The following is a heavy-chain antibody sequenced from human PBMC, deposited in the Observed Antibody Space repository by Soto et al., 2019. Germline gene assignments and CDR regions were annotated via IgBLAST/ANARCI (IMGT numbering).Heavy chain of an antibody. V-gene: IGHV1-2*02. D-gene: IGHD3-22*01. CDR3: ARVDNYYDSSGYSENWFDP. Sequence: ASVKVSCKASGYTFTGYYMHWVRQAPGQGLEWMGWINPNSGGTNYAQKFQGRVTMTRDTSISTAYMELSRLRSDDTAVYYCARVDNYYDSSGYSENWFDPRGQGTLVTVSS. CDR2: INPNSGGT. J-gene: IGHJ5*02. CDR1: GYTFTGYY.